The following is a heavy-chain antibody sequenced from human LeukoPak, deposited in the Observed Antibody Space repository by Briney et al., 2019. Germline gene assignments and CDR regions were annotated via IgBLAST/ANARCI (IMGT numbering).Heavy chain of an antibody. CDR3: ARVKALQLWLEYVGYFDY. D-gene: IGHD5-18*01. CDR1: GFTFSSDW. CDR2: IKQDGSEK. J-gene: IGHJ4*02. Sequence: GGSLRLSCAASGFTFSSDWMSWVRQAPGKGLEWVANIKQDGSEKYYVASVKGRFTISRDNAKNSLYLQMNSLRAEDTAVYYCARVKALQLWLEYVGYFDYWGQGPLVTVSS. V-gene: IGHV3-7*01.